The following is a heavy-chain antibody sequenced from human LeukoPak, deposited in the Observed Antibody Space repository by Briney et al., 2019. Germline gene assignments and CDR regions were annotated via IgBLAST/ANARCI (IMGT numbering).Heavy chain of an antibody. V-gene: IGHV4-30-4*01. CDR2: IYYSGST. D-gene: IGHD4-17*01. J-gene: IGHJ4*02. CDR1: GGSISSDDYY. CDR3: ARVSLTTAPYFDY. Sequence: PSETLSLTCTVSGGSISSDDYYWTWIRQPPGKGLEWIGYIYYSGSTYSNPSLKSRVTISVDPSKNQFSLKLSSVTAADTAVYYCARVSLTTAPYFDYWGQGTLVTVSS.